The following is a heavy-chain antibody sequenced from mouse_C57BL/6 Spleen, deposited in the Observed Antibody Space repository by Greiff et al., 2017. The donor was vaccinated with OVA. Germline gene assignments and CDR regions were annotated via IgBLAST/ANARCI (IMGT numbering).Heavy chain of an antibody. V-gene: IGHV3-6*01. CDR2: ISYDGSN. J-gene: IGHJ3*01. D-gene: IGHD1-1*01. Sequence: VQLQQSGPGLVKPSQSLSLTCSVTGYSITSGYYWNWIRQFPGNKLEWMGYISYDGSNNYNPSLKNRISITRDTSKNQFFLKLNSVTTEDTATYYCARDHYGSSYGFAYWGQGTLVTVSA. CDR1: GYSITSGYY. CDR3: ARDHYGSSYGFAY.